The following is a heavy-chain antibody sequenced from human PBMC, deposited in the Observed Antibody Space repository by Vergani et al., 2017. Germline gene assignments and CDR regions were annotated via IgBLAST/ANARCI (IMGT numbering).Heavy chain of an antibody. J-gene: IGHJ3*01. CDR1: GFDFSSYI. D-gene: IGHD2-2*01. V-gene: IGHV3-48*01. CDR2: VSTGTKSQ. Sequence: QLVESGGGWVQPGGSLRLSCVVSGFDFSSYIMNWVRQAPGKGLEWVSFVSTGTKSQLYAESVKGRFTISRDSAKNSLYLQMDRLRAEDTAVYYCAREYSSTSGRAFDFWGEGRKVTVSS. CDR3: AREYSSTSGRAFDF.